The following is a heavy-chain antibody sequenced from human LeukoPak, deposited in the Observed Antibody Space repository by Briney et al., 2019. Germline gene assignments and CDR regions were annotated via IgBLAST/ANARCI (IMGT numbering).Heavy chain of an antibody. CDR3: ARFQRGGGSGSYHFDY. CDR2: IYYSGST. J-gene: IGHJ4*02. V-gene: IGHV4-31*03. D-gene: IGHD3-10*01. CDR1: GGSISSGGYY. Sequence: SETLSLTCTVSGGSISSGGYYWSWIRQHPGKGLEWIGYIYYSGSTYYNPSLKSRVTISVDTSKNQFSLKLSSVTAADTAVYYCARFQRGGGSGSYHFDYWGQGTLVTVSS.